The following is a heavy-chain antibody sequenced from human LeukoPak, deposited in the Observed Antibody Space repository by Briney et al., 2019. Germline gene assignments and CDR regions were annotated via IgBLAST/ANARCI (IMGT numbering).Heavy chain of an antibody. V-gene: IGHV3-23*01. J-gene: IGHJ4*02. D-gene: IGHD2-2*02. Sequence: GGSLRLSCAASGFTFSSYAMSWVRQAPGKGLEWVSAISGSGGSTYYSDSVKGRFTISRDNSKITLYLQMNSLRAEDTAVYYCAKVRGYCSSTSCYTPLDYWGQGTLVTVSS. CDR1: GFTFSSYA. CDR2: ISGSGGST. CDR3: AKVRGYCSSTSCYTPLDY.